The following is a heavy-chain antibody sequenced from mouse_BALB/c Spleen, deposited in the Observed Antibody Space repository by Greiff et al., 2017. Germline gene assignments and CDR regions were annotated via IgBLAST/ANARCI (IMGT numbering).Heavy chain of an antibody. J-gene: IGHJ3*01. Sequence: QVQLQQSGPELVKPGASVRISCKASGYTFTSYYIHWVKQRPGQGLEWIGWIYPGNVNTKYNEKFKGKATLTADKSSSTAYMQLSSLTSEDSAVYFCARPHWDETWFAYWGQGTLVTVSA. V-gene: IGHV1S56*01. CDR2: IYPGNVNT. CDR1: GYTFTSYY. D-gene: IGHD4-1*01. CDR3: ARPHWDETWFAY.